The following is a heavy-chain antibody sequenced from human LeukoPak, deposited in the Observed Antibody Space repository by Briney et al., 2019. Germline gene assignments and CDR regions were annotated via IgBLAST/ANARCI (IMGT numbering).Heavy chain of an antibody. Sequence: SETLSLTCTVSGGSISSGSYYWSWIRQPAGKGLEWIGRIYTSGSTNYNPSLKSRVTISVDTSKNQFSLKLSSATAAGTAVYYCAREPGYGDYPFDYWGQGTLVTVSS. J-gene: IGHJ4*02. CDR1: GGSISSGSYY. CDR3: AREPGYGDYPFDY. CDR2: IYTSGST. V-gene: IGHV4-61*02. D-gene: IGHD4-17*01.